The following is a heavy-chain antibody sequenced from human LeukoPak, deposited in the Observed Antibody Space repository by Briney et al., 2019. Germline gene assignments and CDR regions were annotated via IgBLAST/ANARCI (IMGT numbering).Heavy chain of an antibody. D-gene: IGHD2-2*01. CDR1: GYTFTDYY. V-gene: IGHV1-2*02. J-gene: IGHJ4*02. CDR3: ARGIVVVPAVQGY. Sequence: GASVKVSCKASGYTFTDYYMHWVRQAPGQGLEWMGWINPNNGGTNYAQKFQGRVTMARDTSISTAYMELSRLRSDDTAVYYCARGIVVVPAVQGYWGQGTLVTVSS. CDR2: INPNNGGT.